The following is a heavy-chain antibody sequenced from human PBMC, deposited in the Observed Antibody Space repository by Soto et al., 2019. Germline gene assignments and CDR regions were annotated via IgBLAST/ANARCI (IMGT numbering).Heavy chain of an antibody. Sequence: EVQLVESGGGLIQPGGSLRLSCAASGFTVSNNYMRWVRQAPGKGLEGVSLIYSGGSTHYADSVKGRFTISRGNSKNTLYLQMNSLRVEDTAVYYCARDPPGIAASGGGGWGQGTLVTVSS. CDR3: ARDPPGIAASGGGG. J-gene: IGHJ4*02. D-gene: IGHD6-13*01. CDR1: GFTVSNNY. CDR2: IYSGGST. V-gene: IGHV3-53*01.